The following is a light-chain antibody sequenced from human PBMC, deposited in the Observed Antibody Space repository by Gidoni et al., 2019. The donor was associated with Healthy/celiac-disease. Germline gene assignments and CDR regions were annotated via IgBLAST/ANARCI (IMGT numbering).Light chain of an antibody. CDR1: QSVSSSY. Sequence: EIVLTQSPGTLSLSPGERATLSCRASQSVSSSYLDWYKQKPVQAHRLLIYGASSRATGIPDRFSGSGSGTDFTLTISRLEPEDFAVYYCQQYGSSSTWTFGQGTKVEIK. V-gene: IGKV3-20*01. CDR2: GAS. CDR3: QQYGSSSTWT. J-gene: IGKJ1*01.